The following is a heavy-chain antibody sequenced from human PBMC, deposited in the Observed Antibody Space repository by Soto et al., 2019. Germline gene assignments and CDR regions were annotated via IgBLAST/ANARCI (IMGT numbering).Heavy chain of an antibody. J-gene: IGHJ3*02. D-gene: IGHD6-6*01. V-gene: IGHV1-2*02. CDR3: ARGSSSSGRAFDI. CDR1: GYTFTVYY. CDR2: INPNSGGT. Sequence: GASVKVSRKASGYTFTVYYMHWGRQAPGQGLEWMGWINPNSGGTNYAQKFQGRVTMTRDTSISTAYMELSRLRSDDTAVYYCARGSSSSGRAFDIWGQGTMVTVSS.